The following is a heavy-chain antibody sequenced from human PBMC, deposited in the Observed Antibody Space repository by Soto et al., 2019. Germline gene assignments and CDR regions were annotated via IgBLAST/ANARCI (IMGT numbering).Heavy chain of an antibody. J-gene: IGHJ6*02. CDR3: ARRLGYSSSSAYYGMDV. V-gene: IGHV5-51*01. Sequence: GESLKISCKGSGYSFTSYWIGWVRQMPGKGLEGMGIIYPGDSDTRYSPSFQGQVTISADKSISTAYLQWSSLKASDTAMFYCARRLGYSSSSAYYGMDVWGQGTTVTVSS. CDR2: IYPGDSDT. CDR1: GYSFTSYW. D-gene: IGHD6-6*01.